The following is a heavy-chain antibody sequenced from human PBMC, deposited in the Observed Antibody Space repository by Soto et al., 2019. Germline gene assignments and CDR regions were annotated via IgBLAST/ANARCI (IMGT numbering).Heavy chain of an antibody. Sequence: GESLKISCKGSGYSFTSYWIGWVRQMPWKGLEWMGIIYPGDSDTRYSPSFQGQVTISADKSISTAYLQWSSLKASDTAMYYCARHIEVYCTNGVCPRVYYYYMDVWGKGTTVTVSS. CDR2: IYPGDSDT. CDR1: GYSFTSYW. D-gene: IGHD2-8*01. CDR3: ARHIEVYCTNGVCPRVYYYYMDV. J-gene: IGHJ6*03. V-gene: IGHV5-51*01.